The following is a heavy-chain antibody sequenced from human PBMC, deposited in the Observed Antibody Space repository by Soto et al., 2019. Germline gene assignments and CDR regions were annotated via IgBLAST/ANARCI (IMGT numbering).Heavy chain of an antibody. J-gene: IGHJ4*02. CDR1: GFTFSSYA. CDR2: INSNGGST. Sequence: EVQRVESGGGLVQPGGSLRLSCAASGFTFSSYAMHWVRQAPGKGLEYVSAINSNGGSTYYANSVKGRFTISRDNSKNTLYLQMGSLRAEDMAVYYCARRDGYNFDYWGQGTLVTVSS. CDR3: ARRDGYNFDY. V-gene: IGHV3-64*01. D-gene: IGHD5-12*01.